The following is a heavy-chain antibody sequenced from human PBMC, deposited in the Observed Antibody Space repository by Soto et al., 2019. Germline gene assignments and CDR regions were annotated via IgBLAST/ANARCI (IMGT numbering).Heavy chain of an antibody. V-gene: IGHV1-18*01. Sequence: QVQLVQSGAEVKKPGASVKVSCKASGYTFTSYGITWVRQAPGQGLEWVGWISAYNGDTNYAQKVQDRVTMTTDTSTSTAYLELRSLTPDDAAVYYCARGASSLPGFYWGQGTLVTVSS. CDR2: ISAYNGDT. D-gene: IGHD6-13*01. CDR1: GYTFTSYG. CDR3: ARGASSLPGFY. J-gene: IGHJ4*02.